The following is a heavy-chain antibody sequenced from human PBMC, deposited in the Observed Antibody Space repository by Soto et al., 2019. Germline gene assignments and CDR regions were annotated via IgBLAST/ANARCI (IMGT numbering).Heavy chain of an antibody. CDR3: AIDLISALRPLLVAGDDAFDI. Sequence: PGGSLRLSCAASGFTFSSYSMNWVRQAPGKGLEWVSYISSSSSTTYYADSVKGQFTISRDNAKNSLYLQMNSLRAEDTAVYYCAIDLISALRPLLVAGDDAFDIWGQGTMVTVSS. CDR2: ISSSSSTT. D-gene: IGHD6-19*01. J-gene: IGHJ3*02. CDR1: GFTFSSYS. V-gene: IGHV3-48*01.